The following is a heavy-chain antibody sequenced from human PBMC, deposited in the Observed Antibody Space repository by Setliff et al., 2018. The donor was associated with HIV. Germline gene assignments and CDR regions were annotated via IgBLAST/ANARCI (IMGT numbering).Heavy chain of an antibody. Sequence: ASVKVSCKASGGSFRSYTISWVRQAPGQGLEWMGGIIPISGTANYAQKFQGRVTITADESTSTAYMELSSLRSEDTAVYYCARGTYTDYEVGDYWGQGTLVTVSS. J-gene: IGHJ4*02. CDR1: GGSFRSYT. V-gene: IGHV1-69*13. CDR2: IIPISGTA. D-gene: IGHD4-17*01. CDR3: ARGTYTDYEVGDY.